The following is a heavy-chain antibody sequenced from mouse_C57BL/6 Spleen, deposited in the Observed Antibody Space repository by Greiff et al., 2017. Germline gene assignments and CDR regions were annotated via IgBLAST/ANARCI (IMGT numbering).Heavy chain of an antibody. CDR1: GFSLTSYA. Sequence: VQLVESGPGLVAPSQSLSITCTVSGFSLTSYAISWVRQPPGKGLEWLGVIWTGGGTNYNSALKSRLSISKDNSKSQVFLKMNSLQTDDTARYYCARNSPYYYGSSSYWYFDVWGTGTTVTVSS. CDR3: ARNSPYYYGSSSYWYFDV. J-gene: IGHJ1*03. D-gene: IGHD1-1*01. V-gene: IGHV2-9-1*01. CDR2: IWTGGGT.